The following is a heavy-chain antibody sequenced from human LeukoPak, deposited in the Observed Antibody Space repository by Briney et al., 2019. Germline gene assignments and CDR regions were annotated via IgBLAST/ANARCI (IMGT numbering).Heavy chain of an antibody. J-gene: IGHJ4*02. CDR2: IKQDESEK. V-gene: IGHV3-7*01. CDR1: GFTFGDYA. Sequence: PGGSLRLSCTASGFTFGDYAMSWFRQAPGKGLEWVANIKQDESEKYYVDSAKGRFTISRDNAKNSLYLQMNSLRADDTAVYYCASGKYSSSSSGFDSWGQGTLVTVSS. CDR3: ASGKYSSSSSGFDS. D-gene: IGHD6-6*01.